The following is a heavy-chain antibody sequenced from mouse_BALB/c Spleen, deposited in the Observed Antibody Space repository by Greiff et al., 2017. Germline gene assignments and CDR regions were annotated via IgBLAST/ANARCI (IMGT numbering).Heavy chain of an antibody. CDR1: GYTFTSYW. CDR3: ARGYGSRGYFDY. CDR2: IYPGDGDT. Sequence: QVQLQQSGAELARPGASVKLSCKASGYTFTSYWMQWVKQRPGQGLEWIGAIYPGDGDTRYTQKFKGKATLTADKSSSTAYMQLSSLASEDSAVYYCARGYGSRGYFDYWGQGTTLTVSS. V-gene: IGHV1-87*01. D-gene: IGHD1-1*01. J-gene: IGHJ2*01.